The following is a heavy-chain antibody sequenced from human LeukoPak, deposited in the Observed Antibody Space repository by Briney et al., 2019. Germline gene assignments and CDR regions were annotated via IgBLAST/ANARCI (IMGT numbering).Heavy chain of an antibody. D-gene: IGHD3-22*01. CDR3: AKDRYYYGSRWGYFQH. CDR2: ISGSGGST. J-gene: IGHJ1*01. Sequence: PGGSLRLSCAASGFTFSSYAMSWVRQAPGKGLEWVSAISGSGGSTYYADSVKGRFTISRDNSKNTLYLQMNSLRAEDTAVYYCAKDRYYYGSRWGYFQHWGQGTLVTVSS. V-gene: IGHV3-23*01. CDR1: GFTFSSYA.